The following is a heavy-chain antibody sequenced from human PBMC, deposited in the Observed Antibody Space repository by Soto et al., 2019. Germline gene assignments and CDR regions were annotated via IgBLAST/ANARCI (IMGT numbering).Heavy chain of an antibody. J-gene: IGHJ4*02. V-gene: IGHV3-11*03. D-gene: IGHD6-25*01. CDR2: ISQGGTDT. CDR3: VSVARLAAH. Sequence: PGGSLRLSCAAYGFTFTDYYMNWIRQSPGKGLEWVSYISQGGTDTSYADSVKGRFTISRDNAKNSVYLEMNSLRDEDTAVYYCVSVARLAAHWGQGTLVTVSS. CDR1: GFTFTDYY.